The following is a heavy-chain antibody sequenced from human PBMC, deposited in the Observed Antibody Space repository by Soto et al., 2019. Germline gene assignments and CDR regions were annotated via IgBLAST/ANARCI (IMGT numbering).Heavy chain of an antibody. CDR1: GFTFSSYS. J-gene: IGHJ6*02. CDR2: ISSSSSYI. Sequence: GGSLRLSCAASGFTFSSYSMNWVRQAPGKGLEWVSSISSSSSYIYYADSVKGRFTISRDNAKNSLYLQMNSLRAEDTAVYYCARDRARSNGADYYYYYGMDVWGQGTTVTVSS. D-gene: IGHD1-1*01. CDR3: ARDRARSNGADYYYYYGMDV. V-gene: IGHV3-21*01.